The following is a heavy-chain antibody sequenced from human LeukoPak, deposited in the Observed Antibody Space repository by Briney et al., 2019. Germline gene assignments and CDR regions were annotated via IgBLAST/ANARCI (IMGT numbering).Heavy chain of an antibody. CDR1: GFSFSDNT. CDR3: ARDPLRGIPDYFDY. Sequence: GGSLRLSCAASGFSFSDNTMHWVRQAPGKGLEWVAVISYDAGTKYYADSVKGRFTISRDNSKNTLYLQMNSLRPENTAMYYCARDPLRGIPDYFDYWGQGTLVTVSS. D-gene: IGHD2-21*01. V-gene: IGHV3-30-3*01. CDR2: ISYDAGTK. J-gene: IGHJ4*02.